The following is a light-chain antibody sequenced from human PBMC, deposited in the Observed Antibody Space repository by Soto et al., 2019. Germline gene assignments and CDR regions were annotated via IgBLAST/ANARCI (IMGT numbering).Light chain of an antibody. J-gene: IGLJ3*02. CDR3: SSYTTSSTLV. CDR2: GVT. V-gene: IGLV2-14*01. Sequence: QSVLTQPASVSGSPGQSITISCTGTSSDVGGYNYVSWYQQYPGKAPKLMIYGVTNRPSGVSNRFSGSKSGNTASLTISGLQAEDEADYYCSSYTTSSTLVFGGGTKVTVL. CDR1: SSDVGGYNY.